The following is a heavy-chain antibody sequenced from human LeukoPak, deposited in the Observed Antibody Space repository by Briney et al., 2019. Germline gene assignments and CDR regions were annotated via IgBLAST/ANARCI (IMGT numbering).Heavy chain of an antibody. J-gene: IGHJ6*02. V-gene: IGHV1-69*13. CDR2: IIPIFGTA. CDR1: GGTFSSYA. D-gene: IGHD1-26*01. CDR3: ARRSVVGATGYYGMDV. Sequence: GASVKVSCKASGGTFSSYAISWVRQAPGQGLEWMGGIIPIFGTANYAQKFQGRVTITADESTSTAYMELSSLRSEDTAVYYCARRSVVGATGYYGMDVWGQGTTVTVSS.